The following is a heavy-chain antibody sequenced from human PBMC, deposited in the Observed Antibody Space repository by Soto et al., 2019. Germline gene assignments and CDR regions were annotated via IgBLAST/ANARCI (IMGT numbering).Heavy chain of an antibody. CDR2: IIPIFGTA. V-gene: IGHV1-69*12. J-gene: IGHJ3*02. CDR1: GDTFSSYA. CDR3: ARSREAFIFDI. Sequence: QVQLVQSGAGVKKPGSSVKISCKASGDTFSSYAISWVRQAPGQELEWMGGIIPIFGTANYAQKFQGRVTITADESTSTAYMELSSLRSEDTAVYYCARSREAFIFDIWGQGTMVTVSS. D-gene: IGHD3-16*02.